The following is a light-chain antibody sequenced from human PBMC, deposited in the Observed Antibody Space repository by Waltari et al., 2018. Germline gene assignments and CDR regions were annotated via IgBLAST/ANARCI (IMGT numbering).Light chain of an antibody. J-gene: IGKJ5*01. CDR1: QSVRSNY. Sequence: EIVFTQSPGTLSLSPGERTTLPCRASQSVRSNYLAWYQQTPGQAPRLLIYGSASSATSTPDMISGSGSGTDFTLTSSRLEPEDFAVYYCQHNDSSLITFGQGTRLEIK. CDR2: GSA. V-gene: IGKV3-20*01. CDR3: QHNDSSLIT.